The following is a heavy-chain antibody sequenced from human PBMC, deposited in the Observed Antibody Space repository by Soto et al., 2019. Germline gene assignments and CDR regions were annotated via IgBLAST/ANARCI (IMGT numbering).Heavy chain of an antibody. V-gene: IGHV3-30*18. CDR3: AKRQYSGDYEENDAFDI. Sequence: QVQLVESGGGVVQPGRSLTLSCAASGFTFSGFGIHWVRQAPGKGLEWVTFISFDGSFKYYADSVKGRFTISRDNSKNTVYLQMNSLRAEDTAVYFCAKRQYSGDYEENDAFDIWGRGTMVTVSS. D-gene: IGHD4-17*01. J-gene: IGHJ3*02. CDR1: GFTFSGFG. CDR2: ISFDGSFK.